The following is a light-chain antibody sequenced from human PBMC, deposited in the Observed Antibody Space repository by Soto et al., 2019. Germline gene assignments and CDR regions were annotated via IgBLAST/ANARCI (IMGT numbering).Light chain of an antibody. Sequence: EIVLTQSPATLSLSPGERATLSCRASQSVSSYLAWYQQKPGQAPRLLIYDASNRATGIPARFSGSGSRTDFTLTINSLEPEDFAVYYCQQRSKGVTFGPGTKVDIK. J-gene: IGKJ3*01. CDR1: QSVSSY. CDR2: DAS. V-gene: IGKV3-11*01. CDR3: QQRSKGVT.